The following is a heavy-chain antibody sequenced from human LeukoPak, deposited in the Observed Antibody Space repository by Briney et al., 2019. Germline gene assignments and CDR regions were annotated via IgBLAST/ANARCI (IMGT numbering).Heavy chain of an antibody. Sequence: KPSETLSLTCTVSGGSISSGGYYWDWLRQPPGKGLVWIVSIYYSGSTYYNPSLKSRVTMAVNTSKNQFSLRLTSVTAADTAVYFCTREDYGDASIDCWGQGTLVTVCS. J-gene: IGHJ4*02. V-gene: IGHV4-39*07. CDR3: TREDYGDASIDC. D-gene: IGHD4-17*01. CDR2: IYYSGST. CDR1: GGSISSGGYY.